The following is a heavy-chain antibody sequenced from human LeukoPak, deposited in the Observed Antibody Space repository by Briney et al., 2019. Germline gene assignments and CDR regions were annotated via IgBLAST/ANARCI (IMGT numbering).Heavy chain of an antibody. J-gene: IGHJ4*02. Sequence: SQTLSLTCAISGDSVSSNSAAWNWIRQSPSRGLEWLGRTYYRSKWYNDYAVSVKSRITINPDTSKNQFSLQLNTVTPEDTAVYYCARSLLGAVAGTIAYFDYWGQGTLVTVSS. CDR3: ARSLLGAVAGTIAYFDY. CDR2: TYYRSKWYN. D-gene: IGHD6-19*01. CDR1: GDSVSSNSAA. V-gene: IGHV6-1*01.